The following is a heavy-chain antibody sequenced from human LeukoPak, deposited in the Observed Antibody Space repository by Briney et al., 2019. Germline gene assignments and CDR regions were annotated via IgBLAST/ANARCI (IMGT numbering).Heavy chain of an antibody. Sequence: PGGSLRLSCAASGFTFSSYAMSWVRQAPGKGLEWVSAISGSGGSTYYADSVKGRFTISRDNSKNTLYLQMNSLRAEDTAVYYGAIVWFGGFSFYFDLWGRGTLVTVSS. D-gene: IGHD3-10*01. CDR3: AIVWFGGFSFYFDL. CDR2: ISGSGGST. J-gene: IGHJ2*01. CDR1: GFTFSSYA. V-gene: IGHV3-23*01.